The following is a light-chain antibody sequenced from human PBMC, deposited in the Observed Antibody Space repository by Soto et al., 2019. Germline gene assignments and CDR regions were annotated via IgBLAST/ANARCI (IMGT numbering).Light chain of an antibody. Sequence: DIQMTQSPSSLSASVGDRVTISCRASRSIRTYLNRYKLKPGKAPKLLIYATSTLQNGVPSRFSGSGSGTDFTLTISSLQPEDFATYYCQQSYSSPRFTFGPGTKVDFK. CDR1: RSIRTY. CDR2: ATS. J-gene: IGKJ3*01. V-gene: IGKV1-39*01. CDR3: QQSYSSPRFT.